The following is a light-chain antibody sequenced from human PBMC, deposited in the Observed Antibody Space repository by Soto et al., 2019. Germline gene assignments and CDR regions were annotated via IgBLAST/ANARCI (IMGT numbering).Light chain of an antibody. J-gene: IGLJ2*01. CDR1: SSDVGGYNS. Sequence: QSVLTQPASVSGSRGQSITISCTGTSSDVGGYNSVSWYQQHPGKAPKLLIFEVSDRPSGVSNRFSGSKSGITASLTISGLQAEDEADYYCSSYTGSSTPVVFGGGTKLTVL. CDR2: EVS. V-gene: IGLV2-14*01. CDR3: SSYTGSSTPVV.